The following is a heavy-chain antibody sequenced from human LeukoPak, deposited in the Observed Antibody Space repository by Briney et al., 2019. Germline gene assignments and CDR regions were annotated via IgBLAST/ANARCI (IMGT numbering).Heavy chain of an antibody. D-gene: IGHD3-10*01. CDR2: IYTSGST. Sequence: SETLSLTCTVSGGSISSYYWSWIRQPAGQGLESIGRIYTSGSTNYNPSLKSRVTMSVDTSKNQFSLKLSSVTAADTAVYYCARNIMVRGVIHLYYFDYWGQGTLVTVSS. CDR3: ARNIMVRGVIHLYYFDY. CDR1: GGSISSYY. V-gene: IGHV4-4*07. J-gene: IGHJ4*02.